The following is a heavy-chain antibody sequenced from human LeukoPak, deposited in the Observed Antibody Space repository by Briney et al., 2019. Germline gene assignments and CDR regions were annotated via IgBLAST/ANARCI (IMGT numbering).Heavy chain of an antibody. D-gene: IGHD3-22*01. V-gene: IGHV4-39*07. CDR2: VKHSGTT. Sequence: SETLSLTCTVSGGSISSSSYYWGWIRQPPVKGLEWIGYVKHSGTTKYNPSLNSRVTISMDTYKNQFSLKLTSVTAADAAVYYCAKSNGYCLVDLWGQGTMVTVSS. CDR3: AKSNGYCLVDL. CDR1: GGSISSSSYY. J-gene: IGHJ3*01.